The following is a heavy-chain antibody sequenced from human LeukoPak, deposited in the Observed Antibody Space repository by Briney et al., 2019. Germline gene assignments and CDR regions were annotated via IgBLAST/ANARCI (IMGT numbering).Heavy chain of an antibody. CDR1: GFTFSNAW. CDR3: TTYSSSWYYFGY. J-gene: IGHJ4*02. V-gene: IGHV3-15*01. CDR2: IKSKTDGGTT. Sequence: GGSLRLSCAASGFTFSNAWMSWVRQAPGKGLEWVGRIKSKTDGGTTDYAAPVKGGFTISRDDSKNTLYLQMNSLKTEDTAVYYCTTYSSSWYYFGYWGQGTLVTVSP. D-gene: IGHD6-13*01.